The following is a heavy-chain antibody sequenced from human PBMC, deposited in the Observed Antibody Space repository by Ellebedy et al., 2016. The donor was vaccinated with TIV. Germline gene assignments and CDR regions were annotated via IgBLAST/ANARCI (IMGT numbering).Heavy chain of an antibody. V-gene: IGHV3-23*01. J-gene: IGHJ3*02. D-gene: IGHD1-26*01. CDR2: ISGSGGST. Sequence: GGSLRLXCAASGFTFSSYAMSWVRQAPGKGLEWVSAISGSGGSTYYADSVKGRFTISRDNSKNTLYLQMNSLRAEDTAVYYCAKGSGGSYQIDAFDIWGQGTMVTVSS. CDR3: AKGSGGSYQIDAFDI. CDR1: GFTFSSYA.